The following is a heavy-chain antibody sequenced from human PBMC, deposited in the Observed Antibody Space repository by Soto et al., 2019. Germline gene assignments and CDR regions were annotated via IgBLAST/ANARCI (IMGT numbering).Heavy chain of an antibody. J-gene: IGHJ6*02. Sequence: ASVKVSCKASGYTFTGYGISWVRQAPGQGLEWMGWISAYNGNTNYAQKLQGRVTMTTDTSTSTAYMELRSLRSDDTAVYYCARVMAYDFWSGYLPLLNRYGMDVWGQGTTVTVSS. CDR2: ISAYNGNT. CDR3: ARVMAYDFWSGYLPLLNRYGMDV. CDR1: GYTFTGYG. V-gene: IGHV1-18*01. D-gene: IGHD3-3*01.